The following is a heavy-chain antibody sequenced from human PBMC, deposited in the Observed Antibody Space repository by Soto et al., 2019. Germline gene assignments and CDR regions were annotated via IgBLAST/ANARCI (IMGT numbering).Heavy chain of an antibody. CDR2: INPSGGST. CDR3: ARDCDFWSGYSSRSQFAFDI. V-gene: IGHV1-46*03. Sequence: ASVKVSCKASGYTFTSYYMHWVRQAPGQGLEWMGIINPSGGSTSYAQKFQGRVTMTRDTSTSTVYMELSSLRSEDTAVYYFARDCDFWSGYSSRSQFAFDIWGQGTMVTVSS. J-gene: IGHJ3*02. D-gene: IGHD3-3*01. CDR1: GYTFTSYY.